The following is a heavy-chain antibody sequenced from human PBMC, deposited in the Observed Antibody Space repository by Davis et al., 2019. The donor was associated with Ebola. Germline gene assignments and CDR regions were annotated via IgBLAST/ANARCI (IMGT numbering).Heavy chain of an antibody. V-gene: IGHV4-39*07. CDR1: GGSFSSYY. CDR3: ARERVYSGYHYYYYGMDV. J-gene: IGHJ6*02. D-gene: IGHD5-12*01. Sequence: GSLRLSCAVYGGSFSSYYWGWIRQPPGKGLEWIGSIYYSGSTYYNPSLKSRVTISVDTSKNQFSLKLSSVTAADTAVYYCARERVYSGYHYYYYGMDVWGQGTTVTVSS. CDR2: IYYSGST.